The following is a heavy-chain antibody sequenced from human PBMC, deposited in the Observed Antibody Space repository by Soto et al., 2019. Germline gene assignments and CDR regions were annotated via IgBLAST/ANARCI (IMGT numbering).Heavy chain of an antibody. CDR2: ISAYNGNT. V-gene: IGHV1-18*01. Sequence: ASVKVSCKASGYTFTSYGISWVRQAPGQGLEWMGWISAYNGNTNYAQKLQGRVTMTTDTSASTAYMELRSPRSDDTAVYYCARGIVVVPYYGMDVWGQGTTVTVSS. CDR3: ARGIVVVPYYGMDV. J-gene: IGHJ6*02. CDR1: GYTFTSYG. D-gene: IGHD2-2*01.